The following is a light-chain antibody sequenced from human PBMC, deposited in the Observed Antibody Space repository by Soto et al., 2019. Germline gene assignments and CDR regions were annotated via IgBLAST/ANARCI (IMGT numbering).Light chain of an antibody. CDR2: AAS. Sequence: DIQMTQSPSSVSASVGDRVTMTCRASPGISSWLVWYQQKPGKAPKLLIYAASSLQSGVHSRFSGSGSGTDFTLTISGLQPEDLATYYCQQANSFPWTFGQGTKVEIK. CDR1: PGISSW. V-gene: IGKV1-12*01. J-gene: IGKJ1*01. CDR3: QQANSFPWT.